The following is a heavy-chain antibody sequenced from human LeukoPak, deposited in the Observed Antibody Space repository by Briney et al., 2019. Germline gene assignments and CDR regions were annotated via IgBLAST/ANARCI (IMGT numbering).Heavy chain of an antibody. V-gene: IGHV4-30-2*01. D-gene: IGHD2-2*02. CDR2: FSHSGST. Sequence: SQTLSLTCTVSGGSINSGGYYWTWIRQPPGEGLEWIAYFSHSGSTFYNPSLKSRVTISLDTSKNQFSLNLRSVTAADTAVYYCAGQNIPTPHDYWGQGTQVTVSS. CDR1: GGSINSGGYY. J-gene: IGHJ4*02. CDR3: AGQNIPTPHDY.